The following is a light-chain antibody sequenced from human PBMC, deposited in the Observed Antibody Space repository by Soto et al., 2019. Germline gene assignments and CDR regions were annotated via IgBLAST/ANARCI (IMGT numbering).Light chain of an antibody. CDR1: SSNIGAGYD. J-gene: IGLJ1*01. Sequence: VLTQPPSVSGAPGQRVTISCTGSSSNIGAGYDVHRYPGKAPKLMIYEVNNRPSGVSHRFSGSKSGNTASLTISGLQAEDEADYYCSSYADSANYAFGTGTKVTVL. CDR2: EVN. V-gene: IGLV1-40*01. CDR3: SSYADSANYA.